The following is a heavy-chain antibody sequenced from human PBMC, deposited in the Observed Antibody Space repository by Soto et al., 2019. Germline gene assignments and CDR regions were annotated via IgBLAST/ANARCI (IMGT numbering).Heavy chain of an antibody. CDR3: ARDFTIFGWARGMDV. D-gene: IGHD3-3*01. J-gene: IGHJ6*02. Sequence: PGGSLRLSCAASGFTFSSYAMHWVRQAPGKGLEWVAVISYDGSNKYYADSVKGRFTISRDNSKNTLYLQMNSLRAEDTAVYYCARDFTIFGWARGMDVWGQGPTVTVSS. CDR2: ISYDGSNK. V-gene: IGHV3-30-3*01. CDR1: GFTFSSYA.